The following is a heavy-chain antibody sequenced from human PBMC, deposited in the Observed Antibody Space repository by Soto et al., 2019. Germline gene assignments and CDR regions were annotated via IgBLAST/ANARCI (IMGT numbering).Heavy chain of an antibody. CDR3: ARDLGWQVTYEFWSGHPVSDP. Sequence: QVQLVQSGAEVKKPGSSVKVSCKASGGTFSSYTISWVRQAPGQGLEWMGRIIPILGIANYAQKFQGRVTITADKSTSTAYRELRSLRSEDTAVYYCARDLGWQVTYEFWSGHPVSDPWGQGTLVTVSS. CDR2: IIPILGIA. CDR1: GGTFSSYT. D-gene: IGHD3-3*01. V-gene: IGHV1-69*08. J-gene: IGHJ5*02.